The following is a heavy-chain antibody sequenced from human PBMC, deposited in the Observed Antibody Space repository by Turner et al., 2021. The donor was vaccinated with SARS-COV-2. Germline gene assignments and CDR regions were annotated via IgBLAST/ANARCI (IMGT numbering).Heavy chain of an antibody. J-gene: IGHJ4*02. CDR3: AKQISYYGSGSLYYFDY. CDR1: GFTFSTYG. CDR2: ISYDGSNK. Sequence: QVQLVESGGGVVQPGRSLRLSCASSGFTFSTYGMHWVRQAPGKGLEWVAVISYDGSNKYYADSVRGRFTITRDNSKNTLYLQMNSLRAEDTDVYYCAKQISYYGSGSLYYFDYWGQGTLVTVSS. D-gene: IGHD3-10*01. V-gene: IGHV3-30*18.